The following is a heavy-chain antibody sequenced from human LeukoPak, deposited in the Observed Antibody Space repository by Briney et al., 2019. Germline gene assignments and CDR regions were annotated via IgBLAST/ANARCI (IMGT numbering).Heavy chain of an antibody. CDR2: ITSDGSKK. V-gene: IGHV3-30-3*01. J-gene: IGHJ3*02. CDR3: ARTSLRYFGSGSYSLDVFDI. D-gene: IGHD3-10*01. Sequence: GSLRLSCAASGFTFNTYALHWIRQAPGKGLEWVAAITSDGSKKYYADSVKGRFTISRDNSKNTLYLQMTGLRADDTAVYFCARTSLRYFGSGSYSLDVFDIWGQGTMVTVSS. CDR1: GFTFNTYA.